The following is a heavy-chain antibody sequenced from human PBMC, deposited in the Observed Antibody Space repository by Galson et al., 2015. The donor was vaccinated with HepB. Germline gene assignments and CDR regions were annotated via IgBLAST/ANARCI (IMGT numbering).Heavy chain of an antibody. Sequence: SLRLSCAASGFNVSNKYISWVRQAPGKGLEWVSSIYSGGGSYYRDSVKSRFTISRDNSKNTVSLQMSSLTPEDTAVYYCATKRDCTTSGCSGVLAFDVWGQGTGVAVSS. CDR2: IYSGGGS. CDR3: ATKRDCTTSGCSGVLAFDV. D-gene: IGHD5-12*01. CDR1: GFNVSNKY. V-gene: IGHV3-66*01. J-gene: IGHJ3*01.